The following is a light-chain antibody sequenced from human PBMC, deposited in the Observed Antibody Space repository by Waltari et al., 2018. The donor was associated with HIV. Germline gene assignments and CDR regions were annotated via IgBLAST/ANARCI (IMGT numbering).Light chain of an antibody. CDR3: QQYNNWPYT. CDR2: GAS. J-gene: IGKJ2*01. Sequence: ERVMTQSTTTLSVSPGERATLSCRASQTVDSDLAWYQQRPGQPPRLLISGASTRATGIPARFSGSGSGTEFTLTINSLQSEDFAVYYCQQYNNWPYTFGQGTRLDIK. CDR1: QTVDSD. V-gene: IGKV3-15*01.